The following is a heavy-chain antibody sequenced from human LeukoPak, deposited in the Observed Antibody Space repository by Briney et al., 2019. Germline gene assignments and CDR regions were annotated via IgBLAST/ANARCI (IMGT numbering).Heavy chain of an antibody. J-gene: IGHJ4*02. CDR2: INSDGRST. CDR3: ARASAAGIMLDS. D-gene: IGHD6-13*01. Sequence: PGGSLRLSCAASGFTFSSYWMHWVRQAPGKGLVWVSRINSDGRSTNYADSVKGRFTISRDNAKNTLYLRMNSLRAEDTAVYYCARASAAGIMLDSWGQGTLVTVSS. V-gene: IGHV3-74*01. CDR1: GFTFSSYW.